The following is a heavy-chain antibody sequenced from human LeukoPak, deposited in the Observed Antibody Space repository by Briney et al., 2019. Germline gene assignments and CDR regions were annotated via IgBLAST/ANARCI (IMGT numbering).Heavy chain of an antibody. CDR3: AKAGTVTTYYYYMDV. Sequence: GGSLRLSCAASGFTFSSYWMHWVRQAPGKGLVWVSRINSDGSSTYYADSVKGRLTISRDNSKNTLYLQMNSLRAEDTAVYYCAKAGTVTTYYYYMDVWGKGTTVTVSS. CDR1: GFTFSSYW. CDR2: INSDGSST. J-gene: IGHJ6*03. D-gene: IGHD4-17*01. V-gene: IGHV3-74*01.